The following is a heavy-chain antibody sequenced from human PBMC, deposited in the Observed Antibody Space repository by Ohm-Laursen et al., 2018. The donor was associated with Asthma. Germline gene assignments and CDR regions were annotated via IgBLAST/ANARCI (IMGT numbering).Heavy chain of an antibody. J-gene: IGHJ4*02. Sequence: RSLRLSCSASGFTFRSYAIHWVRQAPGKGLEWVAVSGTYFDGGLKYYADSVNGRFTVSRDDSKNTLYLQMNSLRPDDTAVYYCARDVMEWYLPAFDFWGQGTLVTVSS. CDR2: SGTYFDGGLK. CDR3: ARDVMEWYLPAFDF. CDR1: GFTFRSYA. V-gene: IGHV3-30-3*01. D-gene: IGHD3-3*01.